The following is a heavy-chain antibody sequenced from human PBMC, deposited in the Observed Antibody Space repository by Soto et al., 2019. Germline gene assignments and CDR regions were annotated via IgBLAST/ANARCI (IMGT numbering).Heavy chain of an antibody. J-gene: IGHJ6*03. CDR3: AMRSPAWAYYYMDV. CDR1: GFTFTSYY. CDR2: INPSGGTT. Sequence: VQLVQSGTEVKKPGASVKVSCKASGFTFTSYYMHWVRQAPGQGLEWIGIINPSGGTTTCAQNFQDRGTMISDTSTSTVYMQLSSLRSEDTAVYYCAMRSPAWAYYYMDVGGKGTTVTVSS. V-gene: IGHV1-46*03. D-gene: IGHD1-26*01.